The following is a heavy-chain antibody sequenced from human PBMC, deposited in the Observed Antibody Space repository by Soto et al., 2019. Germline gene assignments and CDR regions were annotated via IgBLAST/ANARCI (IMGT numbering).Heavy chain of an antibody. J-gene: IGHJ5*01. CDR3: VRDTSQGVTIRGRET. CDR1: GFSFSNYN. V-gene: IGHV3-48*02. D-gene: IGHD3-3*01. CDR2: ITDGLTK. Sequence: GWSLTLSCAASGFSFSNYNMNWVRQAPGKGLEWVAHITDGLTKHYADFVQGRFIISRDNAKNSLYLELTDLRDDDTAVYYCVRDTSQGVTIRGRETWGHGTMVSVS.